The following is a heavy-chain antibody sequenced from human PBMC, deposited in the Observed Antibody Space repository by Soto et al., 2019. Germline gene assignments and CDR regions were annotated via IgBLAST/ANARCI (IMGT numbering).Heavy chain of an antibody. CDR2: IKQDGSEK. Sequence: PGGSLRLSCAASGFIFSSYWMSWVRQAPGKGLEWVANIKQDGSEKNYVDSVKGRFTISRDNAKNSLYLQMNSLRVEDTAVYYCVPGFDYWGQGTLVTVSS. CDR3: VPGFDY. J-gene: IGHJ4*02. V-gene: IGHV3-7*01. CDR1: GFIFSSYW.